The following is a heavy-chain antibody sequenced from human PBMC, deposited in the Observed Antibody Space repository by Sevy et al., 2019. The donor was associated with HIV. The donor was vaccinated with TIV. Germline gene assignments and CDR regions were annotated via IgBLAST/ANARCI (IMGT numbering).Heavy chain of an antibody. J-gene: IGHJ4*02. CDR2: ISSGSSYI. CDR3: ARGDYYGFLYYFDY. Sequence: GGSLRLSCAASGFTFSNYFMNWVRQAPGKGLEWVSSISSGSSYIFYADSLKGRFTISRDNAKNSLYRHMNSLGAEDTAVYYCARGDYYGFLYYFDYWGPGTLVTVSS. V-gene: IGHV3-21*01. CDR1: GFTFSNYF. D-gene: IGHD3-10*01.